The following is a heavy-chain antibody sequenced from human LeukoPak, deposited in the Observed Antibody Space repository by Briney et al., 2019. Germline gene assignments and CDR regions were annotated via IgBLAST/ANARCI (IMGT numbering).Heavy chain of an antibody. Sequence: GGSLRLSCAASGFTFSTHAMSWVRQAPGKGLAWVSAISGSGGDTYYADSVKGRFTISRDNSKNVLYLQMDSLRAEDTAVYYCAKEWSVSNLRYFDCWGQGTLVTVSS. D-gene: IGHD5/OR15-5a*01. J-gene: IGHJ4*02. CDR3: AKEWSVSNLRYFDC. CDR2: ISGSGGDT. CDR1: GFTFSTHA. V-gene: IGHV3-23*01.